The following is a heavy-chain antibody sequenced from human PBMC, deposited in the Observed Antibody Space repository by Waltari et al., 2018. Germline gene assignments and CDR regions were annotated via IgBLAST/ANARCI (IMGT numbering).Heavy chain of an antibody. V-gene: IGHV3-23*01. J-gene: IGHJ4*02. CDR2: IGGTVGGT. Sequence: EVQLLDSGGGLVQPGGSLRLSCAASGFTFSTYAMSWVRQPPGKGLEWVSTIGGTVGGTYYADSVKGRFTISRDNSKNTVYLQMNSLRVEDTAVYYCAKGAWLDYWGQGTLVTVSS. CDR3: AKGAWLDY. CDR1: GFTFSTYA.